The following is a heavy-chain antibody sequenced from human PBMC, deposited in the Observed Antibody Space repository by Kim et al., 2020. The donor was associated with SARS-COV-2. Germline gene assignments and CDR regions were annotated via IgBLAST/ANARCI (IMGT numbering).Heavy chain of an antibody. D-gene: IGHD3-3*01. CDR2: INPSGGST. Sequence: ASVKVSCKASGYTFTSYYMHWVRQAPGQGLEWMGIINPSGGSTSYAQKFQGRVTMTRDTSTSTVYMELSSLRSEDTAVYYCARGVRVPYYDFWSGSTPPYGMDVWGQGTTVTVSS. V-gene: IGHV1-46*01. CDR1: GYTFTSYY. CDR3: ARGVRVPYYDFWSGSTPPYGMDV. J-gene: IGHJ6*02.